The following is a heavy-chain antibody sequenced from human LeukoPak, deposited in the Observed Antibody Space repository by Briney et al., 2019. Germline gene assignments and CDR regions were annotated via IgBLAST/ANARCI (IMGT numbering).Heavy chain of an antibody. D-gene: IGHD2-2*01. CDR2: IKQDGSEK. CDR3: ARDGIVVVPAAFDY. J-gene: IGHJ4*02. V-gene: IGHV3-7*01. Sequence: PGGSLRLSCAASGFTFSSYWMSWVRQAPGKGLEWVANIKQDGSEKYYVDSVKGRFTISRDNAKNSLYLQMNSLRAEDTAVYYCARDGIVVVPAAFDYWGQGTLVTVSS. CDR1: GFTFSSYW.